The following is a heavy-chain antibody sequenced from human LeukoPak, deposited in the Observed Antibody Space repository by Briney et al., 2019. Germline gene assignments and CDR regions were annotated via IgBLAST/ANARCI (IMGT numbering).Heavy chain of an antibody. CDR3: ARSGIPPNFDY. CDR2: ITAYTGDT. J-gene: IGHJ4*02. V-gene: IGHV1-18*04. Sequence: GASVKVSCKASGCTYNIYGTSCVRQAPGQGLEWMGWITAYTGDTNYSPKFRGRVTMTTDTSTRTAYMELRRLRSDDTAVYYCARSGIPPNFDYWGQGTLVTVSS. CDR1: GCTYNIYG. D-gene: IGHD2-21*01.